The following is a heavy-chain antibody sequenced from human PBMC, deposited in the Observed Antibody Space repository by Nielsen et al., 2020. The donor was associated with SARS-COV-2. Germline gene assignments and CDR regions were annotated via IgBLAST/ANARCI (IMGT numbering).Heavy chain of an antibody. D-gene: IGHD6-6*01. J-gene: IGHJ6*03. CDR3: ARGLYSSSSYYYYYYYMDV. CDR1: GGSISTYY. V-gene: IGHV4-34*01. Sequence: SETLSLTCTVSGGSISTYYWSWIRQPPGKGLEWIGEINHSGSTNYNPSLKSRVTISVDPSKNQFSLKLSSVTAADTAVYYCARGLYSSSSYYYYYYYMDVWGKGATVTVSS. CDR2: INHSGST.